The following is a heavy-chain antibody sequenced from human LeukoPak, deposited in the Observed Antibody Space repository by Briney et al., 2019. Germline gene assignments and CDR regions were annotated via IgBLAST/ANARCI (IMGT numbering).Heavy chain of an antibody. CDR2: INPNSGGT. Sequence: ASVKVSCKASGYTFTGYYMHWVRQAPGQGLEWMGWINPNSGGTNYGQKFQGRVTMTRDTSISTAYMELSRLRSDDTAVYYCAREGSSGWYDLDYWGQGTLVTVSS. J-gene: IGHJ4*02. V-gene: IGHV1-2*02. CDR3: AREGSSGWYDLDY. D-gene: IGHD6-19*01. CDR1: GYTFTGYY.